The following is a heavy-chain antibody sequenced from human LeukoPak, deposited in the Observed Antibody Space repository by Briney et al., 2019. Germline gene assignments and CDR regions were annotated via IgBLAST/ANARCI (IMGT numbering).Heavy chain of an antibody. CDR2: IYYSWST. CDR3: ARAKMVAAIDY. J-gene: IGHJ4*02. D-gene: IGHD2-15*01. Sequence: PPETLSLTCTVSGGSISSYYWSWIRQPPGKGLEWIGYIYYSWSTNYNPSLKSRVTISVDKSKNQFSLKLSSVTAADTAVYYCARAKMVAAIDYWGQGTLVTVSS. CDR1: GGSISSYY. V-gene: IGHV4-59*01.